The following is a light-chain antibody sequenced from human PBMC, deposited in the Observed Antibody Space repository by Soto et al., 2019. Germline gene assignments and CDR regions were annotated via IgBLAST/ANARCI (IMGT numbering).Light chain of an antibody. CDR2: KAS. V-gene: IGKV1-5*03. Sequence: DIQMTQSPPTLSASVGDRVTITCRASQSISSWLAWYQQKPGKAPKPLIYKASSLESGVPSRFGGSRSGTEFTLTISSLQPDDFASYYCQQYHSSPYTFGQGTKLEIK. J-gene: IGKJ2*01. CDR1: QSISSW. CDR3: QQYHSSPYT.